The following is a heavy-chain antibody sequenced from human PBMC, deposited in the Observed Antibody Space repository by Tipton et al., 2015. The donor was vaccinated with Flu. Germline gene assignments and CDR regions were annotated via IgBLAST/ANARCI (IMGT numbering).Heavy chain of an antibody. V-gene: IGHV3-23*01. CDR1: GFIFSRYA. CDR2: ISGGGGGT. J-gene: IGHJ4*02. D-gene: IGHD5/OR15-5a*01. CDR3: AKVIPEKVSGLDY. Sequence: SLRLSCAASGFIFSRYAMSWVRQAPGKRLEWISDISGGGGGTYYADSVKGRFTISRDNSKNMLYLRMNSLSAEDTAIYYCAKVIPEKVSGLDYWGQGTLVTVSS.